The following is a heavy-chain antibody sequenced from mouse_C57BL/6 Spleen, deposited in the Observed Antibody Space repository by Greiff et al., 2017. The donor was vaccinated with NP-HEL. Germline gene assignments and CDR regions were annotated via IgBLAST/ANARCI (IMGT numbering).Heavy chain of an antibody. D-gene: IGHD3-2*02. J-gene: IGHJ2*01. CDR3: ARRQLRSYYVDY. Sequence: EVQLVESGGGLVKPGGSLKLSCAASGFTFSDYGMHWVRQAPETGLEWVAYISSGSSTIYYAATVKGRFTISRANAKNTLFLQMTSLRSEDTAMYYCARRQLRSYYVDYWGQGTTLTVSS. V-gene: IGHV5-17*01. CDR2: ISSGSSTI. CDR1: GFTFSDYG.